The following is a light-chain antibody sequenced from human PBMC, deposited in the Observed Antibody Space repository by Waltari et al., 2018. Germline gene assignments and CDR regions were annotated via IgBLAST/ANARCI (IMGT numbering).Light chain of an antibody. CDR2: DDS. CDR3: QVWDRSNEDAHPYGV. V-gene: IGLV3-21*02. CDR1: NINNKA. J-gene: IGLJ2*01. Sequence: SGVLTQPPSVSVAPGQTATLTCRGDNINNKAVHWTQQQPGQAPVLVIYDDSDRPSGIPERFSGSNSGNTATLTISRVEAGDEADYFCQVWDRSNEDAHPYGVFGGGTKLTVL.